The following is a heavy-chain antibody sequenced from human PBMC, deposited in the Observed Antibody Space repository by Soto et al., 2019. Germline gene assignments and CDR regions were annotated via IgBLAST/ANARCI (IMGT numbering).Heavy chain of an antibody. Sequence: GSLRLSGAAAGLSVSANYMTWVRQAPGKGLESVSVIYSDGDTFYADSVKGRFTISRDNSKNTLHLQMNSLTADDTAVYYCKTASCGSGVSCSRDYWGQGTLVTVSS. J-gene: IGHJ4*02. D-gene: IGHD2-15*01. CDR2: IYSDGDT. CDR3: KTASCGSGVSCSRDY. V-gene: IGHV3-53*01. CDR1: GLSVSANY.